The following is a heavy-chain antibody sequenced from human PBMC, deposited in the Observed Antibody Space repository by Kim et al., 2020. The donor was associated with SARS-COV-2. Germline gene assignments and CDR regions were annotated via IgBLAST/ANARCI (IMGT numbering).Heavy chain of an antibody. D-gene: IGHD2-2*03. Sequence: SETLSLTCTVSGGSISSGDYYWSWIRQPPGKGLEWIGYIYYSGSTYYNPSLKSRVTISVDTSKNQFSLTLSSVTAADTAVYYCARAKNLGYCSSTSCYNWFDPWGQGTLVTVSS. CDR1: GGSISSGDYY. J-gene: IGHJ5*02. CDR2: IYYSGST. V-gene: IGHV4-30-4*01. CDR3: ARAKNLGYCSSTSCYNWFDP.